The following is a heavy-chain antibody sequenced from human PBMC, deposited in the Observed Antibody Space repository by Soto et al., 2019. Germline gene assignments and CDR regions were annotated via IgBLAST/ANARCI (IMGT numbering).Heavy chain of an antibody. CDR3: AKDWTPF. CDR2: ISGSGGST. D-gene: IGHD2-15*01. V-gene: IGHV3-23*01. CDR1: GFTFNSQA. Sequence: GGSRRLSCAASGFTFNSQAMSWVGQAPGKGVEWVSAISGSGGSTYYADSVKGRFTISRDNSKNTLYLQMNSLRAEDTAVYYCAKDWTPFWGEGTMVTVSS. J-gene: IGHJ3*01.